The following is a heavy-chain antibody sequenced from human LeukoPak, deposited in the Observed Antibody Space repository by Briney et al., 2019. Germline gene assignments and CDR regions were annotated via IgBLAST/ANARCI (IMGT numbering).Heavy chain of an antibody. CDR1: GFTFDDYA. CDR2: ISWDGGST. CDR3: ARDPSGAGPFDY. J-gene: IGHJ4*02. Sequence: GGSLRLSCAASGFTFDDYAMHWVRQAPGKGLEWVSLISWDGGSTYYADSVKGRFTISRDNAKNSLYLQMNSLRAEDTAVYYCARDPSGAGPFDYWGQGTLVTVSS. V-gene: IGHV3-43D*03. D-gene: IGHD6-19*01.